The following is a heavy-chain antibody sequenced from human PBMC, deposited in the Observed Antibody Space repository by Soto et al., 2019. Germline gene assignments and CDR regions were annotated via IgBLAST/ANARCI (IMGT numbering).Heavy chain of an antibody. J-gene: IGHJ4*02. Sequence: GSLRLSCAASGFTVSSNYMSWVRQAPGKGLEWVSVIYSGGSTYYADSVKGRFTISRDNSKNTLYLQMNSLRAEDTAVYYCAKVPDRRDGYTTYYFDYWGQGTLVTVSS. V-gene: IGHV3-53*01. D-gene: IGHD5-12*01. CDR1: GFTVSSNY. CDR2: IYSGGST. CDR3: AKVPDRRDGYTTYYFDY.